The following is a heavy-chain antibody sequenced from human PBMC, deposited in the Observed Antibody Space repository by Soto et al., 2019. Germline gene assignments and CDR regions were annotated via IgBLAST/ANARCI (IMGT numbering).Heavy chain of an antibody. CDR1: GFTVSSNY. J-gene: IGHJ5*02. CDR3: ARDNRGTAMVPERWFDP. CDR2: IYSGGST. D-gene: IGHD5-18*01. Sequence: GGSLRLSCAASGFTVSSNYMSWVRQAPGKGLEWVSVIYSGGSTYYADSVKGRFTIPRDNSKNTLYLQMNSLRAEDTAVYYCARDNRGTAMVPERWFDPWGQGTLVTVSS. V-gene: IGHV3-66*01.